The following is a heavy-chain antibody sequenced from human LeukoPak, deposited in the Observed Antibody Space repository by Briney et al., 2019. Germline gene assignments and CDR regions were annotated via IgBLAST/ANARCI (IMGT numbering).Heavy chain of an antibody. CDR3: AKDLDPYDSSGQPFDY. CDR1: GFTFSSYG. V-gene: IGHV3-30*18. Sequence: GRSLRLSCAASGFTFSSYGMHWVRQAPGKGLEWVAVISYDGSNKYYADSVKGRFTISRDNSKNTLYLQMNSLRAEDTAVYYCAKDLDPYDSSGQPFDYWGQGTLVTVSS. J-gene: IGHJ4*02. CDR2: ISYDGSNK. D-gene: IGHD3-22*01.